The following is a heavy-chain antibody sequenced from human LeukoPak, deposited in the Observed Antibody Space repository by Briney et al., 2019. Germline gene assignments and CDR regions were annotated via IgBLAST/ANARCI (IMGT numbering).Heavy chain of an antibody. CDR1: GFSVSEYY. J-gene: IGHJ4*02. CDR2: ITRENWI. Sequence: GGSLRLSCAASGFSVSEYYVTWVRQAPGKGLEWISYITRENWIYYSDSVKGRFTISRDHAKNSVYLEMNSLRADDTAVYYCARGLHLDSSGSLYYWGQGTLVAVSS. CDR3: ARGLHLDSSGSLYY. D-gene: IGHD3-22*01. V-gene: IGHV3-69-1*01.